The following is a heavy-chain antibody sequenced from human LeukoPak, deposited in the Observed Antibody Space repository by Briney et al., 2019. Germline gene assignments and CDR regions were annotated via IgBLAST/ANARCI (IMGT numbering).Heavy chain of an antibody. V-gene: IGHV4-34*01. D-gene: IGHD2-2*01. CDR1: GGSFSGYY. CDR2: INHSGST. J-gene: IGHJ4*02. Sequence: SETLSLTCAVYGGSFSGYYWSWIRQPPGKGLEWIGEINHSGSTNYNPSLKSRVTISVDTSKNQSSLKLSSVTAADTAVYYCARGPNCSSTSCYPDIDYWGQGTLVTVSS. CDR3: ARGPNCSSTSCYPDIDY.